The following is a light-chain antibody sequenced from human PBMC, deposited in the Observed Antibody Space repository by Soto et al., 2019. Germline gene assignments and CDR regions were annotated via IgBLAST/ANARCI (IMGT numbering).Light chain of an antibody. CDR3: QQYGTYWT. CDR2: HAS. CDR1: QSINRW. J-gene: IGKJ1*01. Sequence: IQMTQSPSTLSASIGDTVTITCRASQSINRWLAWYQQKPGEAPKLLIYHASSLESGVPSRFSGTGSGREFTLIISSLEYGDFPTYYCQQYGTYWTFGQGTKVVIK. V-gene: IGKV1-5*01.